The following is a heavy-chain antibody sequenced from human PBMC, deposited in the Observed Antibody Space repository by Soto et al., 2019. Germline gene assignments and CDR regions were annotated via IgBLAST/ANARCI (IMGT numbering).Heavy chain of an antibody. CDR1: GASVSSGTYY. CDR3: ARTTRYYYDTGGLPRLTFDI. CDR2: IYYTGST. V-gene: IGHV4-61*01. Sequence: PSETLSLTCTVSGASVSSGTYYWSWIRQPPGKGLQWIGYIYYTGSTNYNPSLKSRVSTSLDMSKNQFSLKLSSVTPADAAVYFCARTTRYYYDTGGLPRLTFDIWGQGAMVTVSS. J-gene: IGHJ3*02. D-gene: IGHD3-22*01.